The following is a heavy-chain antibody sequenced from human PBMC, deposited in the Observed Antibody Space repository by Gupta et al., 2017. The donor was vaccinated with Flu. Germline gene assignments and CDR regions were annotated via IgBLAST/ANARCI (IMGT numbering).Heavy chain of an antibody. Sequence: LVQSGPEVKRPGASVRVSCEASGYSFNDSGIHWVRQAPGQRPEWLGWISPGNGDTNYSRNFQDRVTIVRDTSARTVQLQLRGLRSEDTAVYYCARDPAGQNHYWGQGTLVTVSS. D-gene: IGHD1-14*01. CDR2: ISPGNGDT. J-gene: IGHJ4*02. V-gene: IGHV1-3*01. CDR1: GYSFNDSG. CDR3: ARDPAGQNHY.